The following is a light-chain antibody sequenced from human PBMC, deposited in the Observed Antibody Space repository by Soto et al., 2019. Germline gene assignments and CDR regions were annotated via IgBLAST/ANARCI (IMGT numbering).Light chain of an antibody. Sequence: QSVLTQPPSVSGAPGQRVTISCTGSSSNIGAGYDVNWYQQLPRPAPNLLIYGNSNRPSGVPDRFSGSNSGTSASLAITGLQAEDEADYYCQSYDSSLSGSVVFGGGTKLTVL. CDR3: QSYDSSLSGSVV. CDR2: GNS. CDR1: SSNIGAGYD. J-gene: IGLJ2*01. V-gene: IGLV1-40*01.